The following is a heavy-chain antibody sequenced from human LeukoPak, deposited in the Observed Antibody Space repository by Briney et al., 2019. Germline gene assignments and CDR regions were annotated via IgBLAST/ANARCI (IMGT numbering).Heavy chain of an antibody. CDR2: ISYDGSNK. CDR1: GFTFSSYA. Sequence: GGSLRLSCAASGFTFSSYAMHWVRQAPGKGLEWVAVISYDGSNKYYADSVKGRFTISRDNSKNTLYLQMNSLRAEDTAVYFCSREGPYESTGYVDHWGQGTLVTVSS. CDR3: SREGPYESTGYVDH. V-gene: IGHV3-30-3*01. D-gene: IGHD3-22*01. J-gene: IGHJ4*02.